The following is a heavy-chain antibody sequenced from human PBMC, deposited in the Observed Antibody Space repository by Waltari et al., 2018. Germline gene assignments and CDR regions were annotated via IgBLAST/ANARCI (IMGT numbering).Heavy chain of an antibody. V-gene: IGHV4-34*01. D-gene: IGHD4-17*01. CDR1: GGSFSGYY. Sequence: QVQLQQWGAGLLKPSETLSLTCAVYGGSFSGYYWSWIRQPPGKGLEWIGEINHSGSTNYIPSLTSRVTISVDPSKNQFSLKLSSVTAADTAVYYCARTDYGDAPGALWGQGTLVTVSS. J-gene: IGHJ4*02. CDR3: ARTDYGDAPGAL. CDR2: INHSGST.